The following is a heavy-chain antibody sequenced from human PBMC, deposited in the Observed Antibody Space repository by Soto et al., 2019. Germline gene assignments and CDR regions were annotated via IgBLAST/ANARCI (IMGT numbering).Heavy chain of an antibody. D-gene: IGHD6-19*01. Sequence: EVQLVESGGGLVQPGGSLRLSCAASGFTFSSYSMNWVRQAPGKGLEWVSYISSSSSTIYYADSVKGRFTSSRDNAKNSLYLQMNSLRDEDTAVYYCARDLKQWLYRHYDYWGQGTLVTVSS. CDR3: ARDLKQWLYRHYDY. CDR2: ISSSSSTI. V-gene: IGHV3-48*02. CDR1: GFTFSSYS. J-gene: IGHJ4*02.